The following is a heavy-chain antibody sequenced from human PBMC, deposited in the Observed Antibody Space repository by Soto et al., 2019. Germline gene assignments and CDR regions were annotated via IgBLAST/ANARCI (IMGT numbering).Heavy chain of an antibody. D-gene: IGHD6-6*01. CDR2: ISSSGSTI. J-gene: IGHJ6*03. Sequence: GGSLRLSCAASGFTFSDYYMSWIRQAPGKGLEWVSYISSSGSTIYYADSVKGRFTISRDNAKNSLYLQMNSLRAEDTAVYYCARDIGSSSYYYYYMDVWGKGTTVTVSS. V-gene: IGHV3-11*01. CDR3: ARDIGSSSYYYYYMDV. CDR1: GFTFSDYY.